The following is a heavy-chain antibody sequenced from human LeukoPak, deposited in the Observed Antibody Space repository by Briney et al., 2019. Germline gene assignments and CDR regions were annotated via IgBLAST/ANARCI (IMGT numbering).Heavy chain of an antibody. V-gene: IGHV3-11*03. J-gene: IGHJ4*02. CDR2: ISSRSEYT. CDR3: ARCQYNSSPDF. CDR1: GFTFNNYA. Sequence: GGSLTLSCAASGFTFNNYAMSWIRQAPGKGLEWISYISSRSEYTNYADSVKGRFTVSRDNAKSSLYLQVNSLRAEDTAVYYCARCQYNSSPDFWGQGTLVTVSS. D-gene: IGHD6-19*01.